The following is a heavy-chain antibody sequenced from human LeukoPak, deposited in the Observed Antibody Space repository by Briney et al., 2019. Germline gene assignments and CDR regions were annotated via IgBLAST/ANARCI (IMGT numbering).Heavy chain of an antibody. CDR2: ISSSGSTI. CDR3: AELGITMTGGV. CDR1: GFTFSSYE. V-gene: IGHV3-48*03. D-gene: IGHD3-10*02. Sequence: PGGSLRLSCAASGFTFSSYEMNWVRQAPGKGLEWVSYISSSGSTIYYADSVKGRFTISRDNAKNSLYLQMNSLRAEDTVVYYCAELGITMTGGVWGKGTTVTISS. J-gene: IGHJ6*04.